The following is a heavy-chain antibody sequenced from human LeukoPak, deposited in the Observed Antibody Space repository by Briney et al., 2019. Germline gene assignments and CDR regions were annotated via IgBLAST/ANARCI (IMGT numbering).Heavy chain of an antibody. CDR3: ARLILSARYCSGGSCYSSALDCYYGMDV. Sequence: PSETLSLTCTVSGGSISSYYWSWIRQPPGKGLEWIGYIYYSGSTNYNPSLKSRVTISVDTSKNQFSLKLSSVTAADTAVYYCARLILSARYCSGGSCYSSALDCYYGMDVWGQGTTVTVSS. CDR1: GGSISSYY. V-gene: IGHV4-59*08. CDR2: IYYSGST. D-gene: IGHD2-15*01. J-gene: IGHJ6*02.